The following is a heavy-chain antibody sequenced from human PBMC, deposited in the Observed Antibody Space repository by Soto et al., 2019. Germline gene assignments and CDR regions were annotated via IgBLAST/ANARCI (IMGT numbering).Heavy chain of an antibody. Sequence: QVQLVESGGGVVQPGRSLRLSCAASGFTFSSYGMHWVRQAPGKGLEWVAVIWYDGSNKYYADSVKGRFTIARDNSKNTLYLQMNSLRAEDTAVYYCARDHYVWGSYRYFDYWGQGTLVTVSS. CDR2: IWYDGSNK. CDR1: GFTFSSYG. J-gene: IGHJ4*02. CDR3: ARDHYVWGSYRYFDY. V-gene: IGHV3-33*01. D-gene: IGHD3-16*02.